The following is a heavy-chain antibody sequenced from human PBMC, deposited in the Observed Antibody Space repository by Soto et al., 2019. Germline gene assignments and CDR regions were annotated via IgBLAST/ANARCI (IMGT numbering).Heavy chain of an antibody. J-gene: IGHJ6*03. CDR2: IYYSGST. V-gene: IGHV4-59*01. CDR3: ARGQIVYDFWSGYLATNAYYMDV. D-gene: IGHD3-3*01. CDR1: GGSISSYY. Sequence: SETLSLTCTVSGGSISSYYWSWIRQPPGKGLEWIGYIYYSGSTNYNPSLKSRVTISVDTSKNQFSLKLSSVTAADTAVYYCARGQIVYDFWSGYLATNAYYMDVWGKGTTVTVSS.